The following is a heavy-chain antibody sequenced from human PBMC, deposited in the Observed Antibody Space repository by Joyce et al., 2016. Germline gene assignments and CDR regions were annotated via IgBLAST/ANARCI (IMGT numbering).Heavy chain of an antibody. CDR2: ITEAGST. D-gene: IGHD6-13*01. V-gene: IGHV4-34*01. Sequence: QVQLQQWGAGLLKPSETLSLTCGFSGGSFSDYYWTWIRQSPGKGLEWIGEITEAGSTNYIPSLKSRVTISIDTSKNQFSLNLSSVTAADTGMYYCTTRGYSSNWYFGFWGQGALVTVSS. J-gene: IGHJ4*02. CDR3: TTRGYSSNWYFGF. CDR1: GGSFSDYY.